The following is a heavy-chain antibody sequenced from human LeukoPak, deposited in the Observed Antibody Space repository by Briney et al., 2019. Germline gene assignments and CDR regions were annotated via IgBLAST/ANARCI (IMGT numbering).Heavy chain of an antibody. CDR2: IKSKTDGGTT. D-gene: IGHD3-16*02. CDR1: GFTFSSYG. CDR3: TTIAYDYVWGSYRYYYFDY. V-gene: IGHV3-15*01. J-gene: IGHJ4*02. Sequence: PGGSLRLSCAASGFTFSSYGMSWVRQAPGKGLEWVGHIKSKTDGGTTDYTAPVKGRFTISRDDSKNTLYLQMNSLKTEDTAVYYCTTIAYDYVWGSYRYYYFDYWGQGTLVTVSS.